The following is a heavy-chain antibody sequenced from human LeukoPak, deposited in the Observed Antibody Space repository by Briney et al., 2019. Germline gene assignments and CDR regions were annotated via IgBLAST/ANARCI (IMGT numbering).Heavy chain of an antibody. V-gene: IGHV1-2*02. CDR2: IDPHSGGT. CDR1: GYTFPDYY. CDR3: ATVAPPGYFDY. J-gene: IGHJ4*02. Sequence: ASVKVSCKASGYTFPDYYMHWVRQAPGQGLEWMGWIDPHSGGTNYAQKFQGRVTMTRDTSISAAYMELSRLRSDDSAVYYCATVAPPGYFDYWGQGTLVTVSS.